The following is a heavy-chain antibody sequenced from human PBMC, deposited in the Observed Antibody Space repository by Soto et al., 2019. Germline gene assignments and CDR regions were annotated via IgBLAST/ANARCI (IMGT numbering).Heavy chain of an antibody. CDR3: ARDTVWLPQGVYYSYGMDD. Sequence: SETLSLTCAVYGGSFSGYYCSWIRQPPGKGLEWIGEINHSGSTDANPALKSRVTIAVDTSKNQFPLKLSSVTAAVTAVYYCARDTVWLPQGVYYSYGMDDWGKGTTVTVSS. D-gene: IGHD3-22*01. V-gene: IGHV4-34*01. J-gene: IGHJ6*04. CDR2: INHSGST. CDR1: GGSFSGYY.